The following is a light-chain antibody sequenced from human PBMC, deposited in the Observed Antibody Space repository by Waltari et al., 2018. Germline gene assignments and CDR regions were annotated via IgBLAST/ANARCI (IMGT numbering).Light chain of an antibody. J-gene: IGKJ1*01. CDR2: GAF. V-gene: IGKV3-15*01. CDR1: QSVSSN. Sequence: EIMMTQSPATLSVSPGERATLSCRASQSVSSNLAWYQQKPGQAPRLLIFGAFTRATGIPARFSGSGSGTEFTLSISSMQSEDFAVYYCQQSNNWPLTFGQGTKVEI. CDR3: QQSNNWPLT.